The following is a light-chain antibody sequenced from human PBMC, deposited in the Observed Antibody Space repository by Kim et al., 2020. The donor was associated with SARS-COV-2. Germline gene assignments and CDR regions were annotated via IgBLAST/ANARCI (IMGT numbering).Light chain of an antibody. V-gene: IGKV1-39*01. CDR3: QQSHSTPRT. J-gene: IGKJ4*01. CDR1: QSISTY. Sequence: DIQMTQSPPSLSASVGDRVTITCRASQSISTYLSWYQQKSGKPPKLLIHTASSLQSGVPARFSGSGSGTDFTLTISSLQPEDFATYYCQQSHSTPRTFGGGTKVDIK. CDR2: TAS.